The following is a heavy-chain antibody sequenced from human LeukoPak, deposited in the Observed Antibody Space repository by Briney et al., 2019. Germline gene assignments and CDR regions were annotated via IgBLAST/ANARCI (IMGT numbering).Heavy chain of an antibody. V-gene: IGHV4-34*04. Sequence: PSETVSFTCVVSGGSFSGYYLTWIRHAPGKGLEWIGDINHSGGTSDIPCLKSRASVSLDTSKNQFSLYLTSVTAADTAVYFCARFPDSERSDKWREGTLVPVSS. CDR1: GGSFSGYY. CDR2: INHSGGT. CDR3: ARFPDSERSDK. J-gene: IGHJ4*02. D-gene: IGHD1-26*01.